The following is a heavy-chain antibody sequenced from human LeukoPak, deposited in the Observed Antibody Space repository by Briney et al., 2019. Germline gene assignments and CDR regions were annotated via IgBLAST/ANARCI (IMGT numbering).Heavy chain of an antibody. CDR2: ISNSGNTM. CDR1: GFTFSDYY. Sequence: GGSLRLSCAASGFTFSDYYMSWIRQAPGKGLEWISYISNSGNTMYYADSVKGRFTTSRDNAKNSLFLQMNSLRVEDTAVYYCARDLWSEHYDILTGYYGAFDIWGQGTMVTVSS. J-gene: IGHJ3*02. V-gene: IGHV3-11*04. CDR3: ARDLWSEHYDILTGYYGAFDI. D-gene: IGHD3-9*01.